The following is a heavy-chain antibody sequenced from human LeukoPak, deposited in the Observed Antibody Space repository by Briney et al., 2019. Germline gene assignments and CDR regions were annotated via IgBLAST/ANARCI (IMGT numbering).Heavy chain of an antibody. J-gene: IGHJ4*02. Sequence: GESLKISCKGSGYSFISYWIGWVRQMPGKGLEWMGIIYPGDSDTRYSPSLQGQVTISADKSISTAYLQWSGLKASDTGMYYCARSSGYDFDFWGQGTLVTVSS. CDR3: ARSSGYDFDF. V-gene: IGHV5-51*01. D-gene: IGHD5-12*01. CDR2: IYPGDSDT. CDR1: GYSFISYW.